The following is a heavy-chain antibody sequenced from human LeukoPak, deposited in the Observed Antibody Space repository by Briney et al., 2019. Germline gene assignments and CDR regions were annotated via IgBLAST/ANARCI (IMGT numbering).Heavy chain of an antibody. J-gene: IGHJ4*02. CDR1: GYTFTSYY. CDR2: INPSGGST. D-gene: IGHD5-24*01. Sequence: ASVKVSCKASGYTFTSYYMHWVRQAPGQGLEWMGIINPSGGSTSYAQKFQGRVTMTRDMSTSTVYMELSSLRSEDTAVYYCATYVEMATITIDDWGQGTLVTVSS. V-gene: IGHV1-46*01. CDR3: ATYVEMATITIDD.